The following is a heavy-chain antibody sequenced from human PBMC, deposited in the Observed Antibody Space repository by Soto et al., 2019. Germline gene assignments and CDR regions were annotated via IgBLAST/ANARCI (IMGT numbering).Heavy chain of an antibody. CDR2: INPNSGGT. D-gene: IGHD3-10*01. V-gene: IGHV1-2*04. J-gene: IGHJ1*01. CDR3: ARSMGPVGRGAYFQH. Sequence: QVQLVQSGAEVKKPGASVKVSCKASGYTFTGYYMHWVRQAPGQGLEWMGWINPNSGGTNYAQKFQGWVTMTRDTSISTAYMELSRLRSDDTAVYYCARSMGPVGRGAYFQHWGQGTLVTVSS. CDR1: GYTFTGYY.